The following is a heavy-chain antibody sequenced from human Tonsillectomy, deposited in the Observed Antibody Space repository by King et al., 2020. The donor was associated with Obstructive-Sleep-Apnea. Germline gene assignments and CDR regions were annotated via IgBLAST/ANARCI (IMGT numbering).Heavy chain of an antibody. V-gene: IGHV5-51*01. CDR3: AGHIAVGLPRDAFYI. CDR2: IYPGDSDT. Sequence: VQLVESGAEVKKPGESLKISCKGSGYTFTTYWIGWVGQLPGNGLEWRGLIYPGDSDTSYSPSFHGQVTIAADKSTSTANLPWSSLKASDTAMYYCAGHIAVGLPRDAFYIWGQGTMVTVS. J-gene: IGHJ3*02. D-gene: IGHD6-19*01. CDR1: GYTFTTYW.